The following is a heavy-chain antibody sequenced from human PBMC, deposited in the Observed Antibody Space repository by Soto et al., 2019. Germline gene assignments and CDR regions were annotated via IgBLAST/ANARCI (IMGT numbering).Heavy chain of an antibody. V-gene: IGHV1-69*02. CDR1: GGTFNTYT. Sequence: SVKVSCKAAGGTFNTYTLIWVRQAPGHGLEWMGRIIPMVTVTNSAQKFQGRLTLTADKSTGTAFMELTSLRSEDTAVYYCARVYCSGGSCYGIDYWGQGTLVTVSS. CDR3: ARVYCSGGSCYGIDY. D-gene: IGHD2-15*01. J-gene: IGHJ4*02. CDR2: IIPMVTVT.